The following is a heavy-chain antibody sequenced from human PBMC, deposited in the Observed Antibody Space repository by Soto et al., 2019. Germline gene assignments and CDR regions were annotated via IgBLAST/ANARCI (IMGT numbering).Heavy chain of an antibody. CDR2: IRNKANSYTT. CDR1: GFTFSDHY. J-gene: IGHJ4*02. CDR3: TRAGILTTPYYFDY. D-gene: IGHD2-21*01. Sequence: EVQLVESGGGSVQPEGSLRLSCAASGFTFSDHYMDWVRQAPGKGLEWVGRIRNKANSYTTEYAASVKGRFTISRDDSRNSLYLQMNSLKSEGTAMYYCTRAGILTTPYYFDYWGQGTLVTVSS. V-gene: IGHV3-72*01.